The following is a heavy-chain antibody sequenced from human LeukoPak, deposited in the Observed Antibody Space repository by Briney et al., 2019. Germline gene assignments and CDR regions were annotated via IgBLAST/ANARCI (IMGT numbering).Heavy chain of an antibody. CDR2: IYSDNT. Sequence: GGSLRLSCAASGFTFSSYDMTWVRQAPGKGLEWVSFIYSDNTHYSDSVKGRFTISRDNSKNTLYLQMNSLRAEDTAVYYCAKVKTPWAYSSSSDDDYFDYWGQGTLVTVSS. D-gene: IGHD6-13*01. J-gene: IGHJ4*02. CDR1: GFTFSSYD. V-gene: IGHV3-66*02. CDR3: AKVKTPWAYSSSSDDDYFDY.